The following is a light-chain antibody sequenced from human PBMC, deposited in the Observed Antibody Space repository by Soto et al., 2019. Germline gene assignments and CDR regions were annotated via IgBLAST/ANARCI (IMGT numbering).Light chain of an antibody. CDR3: QQYGNSPVT. CDR2: GAS. J-gene: IGKJ4*01. V-gene: IGKV3-20*01. Sequence: EIVLTQSPGTLSLSTGERATLSCRASQSLSSSFLAWYQHKPGQAPRVLIYGASSRATGIPDRFSGSGSGTDFTLSISRLEPEDFAVYYCQQYGNSPVTFGGGTKVEIK. CDR1: QSLSSSF.